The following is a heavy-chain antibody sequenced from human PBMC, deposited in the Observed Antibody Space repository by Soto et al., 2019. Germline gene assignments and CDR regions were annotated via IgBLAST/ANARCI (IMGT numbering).Heavy chain of an antibody. CDR3: ARDYLLPSDIVVVPAAHGAFDI. D-gene: IGHD2-2*01. V-gene: IGHV4-59*08. J-gene: IGHJ3*02. CDR1: GGSISSYY. Sequence: SETLSLTCTVSGGSISSYYWSWIRQPPGKGLEWIGYIYYSGSTNYNPSLKSRVTISVDTSKNQFSLKLSSVTAADTAVYYCARDYLLPSDIVVVPAAHGAFDIWGQGTMVTVSS. CDR2: IYYSGST.